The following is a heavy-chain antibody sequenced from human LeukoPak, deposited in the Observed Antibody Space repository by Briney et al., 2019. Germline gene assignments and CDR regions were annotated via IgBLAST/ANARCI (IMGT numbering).Heavy chain of an antibody. V-gene: IGHV3-23*01. CDR1: GFTFSSYG. Sequence: GGSLRLSCAASGFTFSSYGMSWVRQAPGKGLEWVSAISGSGGSTYYADSVKGRFTISRDNSKNTLYLQMNSLRAEDTAVYYCAKDRGDSSGWYRGDYFDYWGQGTLVTVSS. CDR3: AKDRGDSSGWYRGDYFDY. J-gene: IGHJ4*02. D-gene: IGHD6-19*01. CDR2: ISGSGGST.